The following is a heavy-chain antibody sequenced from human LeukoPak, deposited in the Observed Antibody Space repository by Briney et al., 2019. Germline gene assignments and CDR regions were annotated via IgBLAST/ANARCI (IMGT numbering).Heavy chain of an antibody. CDR2: ISGSGGST. V-gene: IGHV3-23*01. Sequence: GGSLRLSCAASGFTFSSYAMSWVRQAPGKGLEWVSAISGSGGSTYYADSVKSRFTISRDNSKNTLYLQMNSLRAEDTAVYYCAKKSYSSSWYEYYYYYYGMDVWGQGTTVTVSS. J-gene: IGHJ6*02. CDR1: GFTFSSYA. CDR3: AKKSYSSSWYEYYYYYYGMDV. D-gene: IGHD6-13*01.